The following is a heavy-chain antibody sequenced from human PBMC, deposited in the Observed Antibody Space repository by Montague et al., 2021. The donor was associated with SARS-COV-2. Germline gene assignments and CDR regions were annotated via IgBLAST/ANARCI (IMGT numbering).Heavy chain of an antibody. D-gene: IGHD2-2*01. CDR2: ISYDGSSK. Sequence: SLRLSCAASGFNFSTYSLHWVRQAPGKGLERVAIISYDGSSKGYADSVKGRFTISRDNSKNTLYLQMNSLRAEDTGVYYCAKKGWDVLVVPPAATYVNHWGQGTLVTVSS. CDR3: AKKGWDVLVVPPAATYVNH. V-gene: IGHV3-30*04. J-gene: IGHJ4*02. CDR1: GFNFSTYS.